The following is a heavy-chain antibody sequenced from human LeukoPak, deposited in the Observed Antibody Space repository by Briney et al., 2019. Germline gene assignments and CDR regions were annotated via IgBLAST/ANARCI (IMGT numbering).Heavy chain of an antibody. CDR2: IGGSGGST. J-gene: IGHJ4*02. V-gene: IGHV3-23*01. CDR1: GFTFSSYA. D-gene: IGHD4-17*01. CDR3: AKDGFDYGDYVTLYYFDY. Sequence: GGSLRLSCAASGFTFSSYAMSWVRQAPGKGLEWVSAIGGSGGSTYYANSVKGRFTISRDNSKNTLYLQMNSLRAKDTAVYYCAKDGFDYGDYVTLYYFDYWGQGTLVTVSS.